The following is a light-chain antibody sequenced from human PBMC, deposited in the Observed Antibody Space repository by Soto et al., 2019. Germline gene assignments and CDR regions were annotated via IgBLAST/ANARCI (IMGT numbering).Light chain of an antibody. Sequence: DIQMTQFPSSLSASVGDRVTITCQASQDIKNYLNWYQQKSGKAPKLLIYDASDLETGVPSRFSGSGSGTDFTFTINSLQPEDIATYYCQQYDNLPLTVGGGTKVDIK. CDR1: QDIKNY. CDR3: QQYDNLPLT. J-gene: IGKJ4*01. V-gene: IGKV1-33*01. CDR2: DAS.